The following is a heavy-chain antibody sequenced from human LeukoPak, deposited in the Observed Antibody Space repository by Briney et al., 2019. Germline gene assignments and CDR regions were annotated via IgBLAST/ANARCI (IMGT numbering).Heavy chain of an antibody. CDR3: GSGERSYHFDN. J-gene: IGHJ4*02. CDR2: MYPGDSDT. V-gene: IGHV5-51*01. Sequence: ESLKISCKGSANSFTSQWIGWVRQMPGKGLEWMGIMYPGDSDTRYSPSFEGHVTISADKSTTTAYLQWSSLKASDTAMYYCGSGERSYHFDNWGQGSLVTVSS. D-gene: IGHD1-26*01. CDR1: ANSFTSQW.